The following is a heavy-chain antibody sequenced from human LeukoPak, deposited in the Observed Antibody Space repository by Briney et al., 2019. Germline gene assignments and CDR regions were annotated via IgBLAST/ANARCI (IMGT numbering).Heavy chain of an antibody. V-gene: IGHV4-31*03. Sequence: SETLSLTCTVSVDSIASGGYFWTWIRQHPGGGLEWIGNIRNSGSRYYNPSLQSRAIISADTSRSQFSLELSSVTAADTAVYYCARYYCGRSNCAGIDFWGPGTLVTVSA. CDR2: IRNSGSR. CDR3: ARYYCGRSNCAGIDF. J-gene: IGHJ4*02. CDR1: VDSIASGGYF. D-gene: IGHD2-2*01.